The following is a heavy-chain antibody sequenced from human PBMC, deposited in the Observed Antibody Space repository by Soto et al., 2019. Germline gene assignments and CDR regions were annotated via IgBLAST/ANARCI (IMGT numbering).Heavy chain of an antibody. CDR1: GGSISSSNW. J-gene: IGHJ6*02. Sequence: SETLSLTGAVSGGSISSSNWWSCVRQPPGKGLEWIGEIYHSGSTNYNPSLKGRVTISVDKSKNQFSLKLSSVTAADTAMYYCARHISNFRYYYYGMDVWGQGTTVTVSS. CDR2: IYHSGST. V-gene: IGHV4-4*02. D-gene: IGHD4-4*01. CDR3: ARHISNFRYYYYGMDV.